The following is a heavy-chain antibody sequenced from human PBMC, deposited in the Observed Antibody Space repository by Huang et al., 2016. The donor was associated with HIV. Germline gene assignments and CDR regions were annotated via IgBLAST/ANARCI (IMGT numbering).Heavy chain of an antibody. D-gene: IGHD1-7*01. V-gene: IGHV3-7*01. J-gene: IGHJ6*02. CDR1: TFTFGAYW. CDR2: IKQEEIEK. Sequence: VESGGRSVQPGGSIKLAWEGSTFTFGAYWMSWVRQPPGKVLEWVANIKQEEIEKYEVGSVKGRFNISRDNARKGLFLEMDNLRVEDTAMYFCATKTAGMDIWGQGTTVTVSS. CDR3: ATKTAGMDI.